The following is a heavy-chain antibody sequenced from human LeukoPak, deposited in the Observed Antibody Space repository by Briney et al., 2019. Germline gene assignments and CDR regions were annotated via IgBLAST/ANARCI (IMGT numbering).Heavy chain of an antibody. CDR3: ARAVSVSSYYFDC. Sequence: GGSLRLSCAASGFIFSDYYMSWIRQAPGKGLEWISYISCSSSCTNYVDSVKGRFTISRDNAKNSLYLQMNSLRAEDTAVYYCARAVSVSSYYFDCWGQGTLVTVSS. CDR2: ISCSSSCT. V-gene: IGHV3-11*05. CDR1: GFIFSDYY. D-gene: IGHD5/OR15-5a*01. J-gene: IGHJ4*02.